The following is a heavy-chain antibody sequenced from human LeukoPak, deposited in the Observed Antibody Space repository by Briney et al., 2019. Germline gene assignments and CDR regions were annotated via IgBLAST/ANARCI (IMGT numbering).Heavy chain of an antibody. Sequence: GGSLRLSCAASGFTFSNYAMSWVRQAPGKGLEWVANIKQDGSEKYYVDSVKGRFTISRDNAKNSLYLQMNSLRAEDTAVYYCARDRQQLAQTDAFDIWGQGTMVTVSS. V-gene: IGHV3-7*01. D-gene: IGHD6-13*01. CDR2: IKQDGSEK. CDR1: GFTFSNYA. J-gene: IGHJ3*02. CDR3: ARDRQQLAQTDAFDI.